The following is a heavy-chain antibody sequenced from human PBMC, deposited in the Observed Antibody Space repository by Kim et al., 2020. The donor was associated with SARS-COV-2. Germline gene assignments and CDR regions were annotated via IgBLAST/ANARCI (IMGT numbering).Heavy chain of an antibody. J-gene: IGHJ6*02. CDR2: ISGSCGST. Sequence: GGSLRLSCAASGFTFSSYAMSWVRQAPGKGLEWVSAISGSCGSTYYADSVKGRFTISRDNYKNKLYLQMNSLRAEDTAVYYCAKDLDTAMVTPYYYGMDVWGQGTTVTVSS. CDR3: AKDLDTAMVTPYYYGMDV. V-gene: IGHV3-23*01. CDR1: GFTFSSYA. D-gene: IGHD5-18*01.